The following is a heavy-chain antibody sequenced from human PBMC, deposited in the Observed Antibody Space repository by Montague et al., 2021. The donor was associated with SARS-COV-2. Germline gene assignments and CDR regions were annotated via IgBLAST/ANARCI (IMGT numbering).Heavy chain of an antibody. Sequence: SETLSLTCTVSGGSISSYHWSWIRRPPGKGLEWIGYIYYSGSTNYNPSLKSRVTISVDTSKNQFSLKLSSVTAADTAVYYCAREVRYYYDSSGPGAFDIWGQGTMVTASS. V-gene: IGHV4-59*01. CDR3: AREVRYYYDSSGPGAFDI. D-gene: IGHD3-22*01. CDR1: GGSISSYH. CDR2: IYYSGST. J-gene: IGHJ3*02.